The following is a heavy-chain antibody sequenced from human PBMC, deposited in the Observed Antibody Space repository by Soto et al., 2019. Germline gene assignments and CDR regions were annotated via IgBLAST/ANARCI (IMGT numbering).Heavy chain of an antibody. CDR3: ARVSGYSSSWYLGY. D-gene: IGHD6-13*01. Sequence: HPGGSLRLSCAASGFTVSSNYMSWVRQAPGKGLEWVSVIYSGGSTYYADSVKGRFTISRDNSKNTLYLQMNSLRAEDTAVYYCARVSGYSSSWYLGYWGQGTLVTVSS. CDR1: GFTVSSNY. V-gene: IGHV3-53*01. J-gene: IGHJ4*02. CDR2: IYSGGST.